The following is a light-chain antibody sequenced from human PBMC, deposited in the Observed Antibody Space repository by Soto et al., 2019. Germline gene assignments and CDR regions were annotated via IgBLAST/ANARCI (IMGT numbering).Light chain of an antibody. CDR2: GAS. V-gene: IGKV3-20*01. J-gene: IGKJ5*01. CDR1: QSVSSNF. Sequence: DIVLTQSPGTLSLSAGETATLSCRASQSVSSNFLAWYQQKPGQAPRLLIYGASSRATGIPDRFSGSGSGTDFTLTISRLEPEDFAVYYCQQYGSSAITFGQGTRLEIK. CDR3: QQYGSSAIT.